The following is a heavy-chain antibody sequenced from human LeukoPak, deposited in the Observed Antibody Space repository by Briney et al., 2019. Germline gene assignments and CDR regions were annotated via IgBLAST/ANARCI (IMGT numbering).Heavy chain of an antibody. CDR1: GYTFTTYY. D-gene: IGHD2-2*01. Sequence: GASVKVSCKASGYTFTTYYMHWVRQAPGQGLEWMGIINPSGGSTSYAQKFQGRVTMTRDTSTSTIYMELSSLRSEDTAVYYCARDGGYCGSTSCRLNWFDPWGQGTLVTVSS. V-gene: IGHV1-46*01. J-gene: IGHJ5*02. CDR2: INPSGGST. CDR3: ARDGGYCGSTSCRLNWFDP.